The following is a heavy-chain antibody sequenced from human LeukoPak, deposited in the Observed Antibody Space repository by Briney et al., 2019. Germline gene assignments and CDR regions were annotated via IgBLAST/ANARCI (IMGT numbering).Heavy chain of an antibody. CDR2: INPNSGGT. D-gene: IGHD1-1*01. CDR3: ARDLATGTTPYYYGMDV. V-gene: IGHV1-2*02. Sequence: ASVKVSCKASGGTFSSYAISWVRQAPGQGLEWMGWINPNSGGTDYAQKFQGRVTMTRDTSISTAYMELSRLRSDDTAVYYCARDLATGTTPYYYGMDVWGQGTTVTVSS. CDR1: GGTFSSYA. J-gene: IGHJ6*02.